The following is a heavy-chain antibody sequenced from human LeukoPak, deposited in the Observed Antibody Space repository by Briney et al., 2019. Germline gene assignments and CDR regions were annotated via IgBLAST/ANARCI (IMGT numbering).Heavy chain of an antibody. CDR3: ARWDYDGSGYRKFDF. V-gene: IGHV4-59*08. CDR1: GGSISGYY. D-gene: IGHD3-22*01. CDR2: IYYNGIT. Sequence: SETLSLTCIVSGGSISGYYWIWIRQPPGKGLEYIGYIYYNGITNYNPSLRSRVTISVDTSKNQFSLRLSSVTAADTAVYYCARWDYDGSGYRKFDFWGQGTLVTVSS. J-gene: IGHJ4*02.